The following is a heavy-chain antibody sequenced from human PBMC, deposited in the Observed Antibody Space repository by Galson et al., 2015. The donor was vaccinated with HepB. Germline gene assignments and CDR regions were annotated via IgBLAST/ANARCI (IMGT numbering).Heavy chain of an antibody. CDR1: GFTFSNYG. D-gene: IGHD2-15*01. V-gene: IGHV3-23*01. CDR3: ARGLYCSGGTCYLRGFDS. CDR2: ISGRGAIT. J-gene: IGHJ4*02. Sequence: SLRLSCAVSGFTFSNYGMSWVRQAPGKGLEWVSAISGRGAITSYADSVQGRFTISRDNSNSTLYLQMSGLRADDTAIYYCARGLYCSGGTCYLRGFDSWGQGTLVTVSS.